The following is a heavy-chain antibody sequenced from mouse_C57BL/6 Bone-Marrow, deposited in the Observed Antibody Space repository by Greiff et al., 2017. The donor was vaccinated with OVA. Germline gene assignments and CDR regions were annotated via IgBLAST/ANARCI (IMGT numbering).Heavy chain of an antibody. J-gene: IGHJ2*01. CDR1: GFNIKNTY. D-gene: IGHD1-1*01. Sequence: EVQLQQSVAELVRPGASVKLSCTASGFNIKNTYIHWVKQRPEQGLEWIGRIDPANGNTKYAPKFQGKATITADTSSNTAYLQLSSLTSEDTAIYYCASPITTVVAPYYFDYWGQGTTLTVSS. CDR3: ASPITTVVAPYYFDY. CDR2: IDPANGNT. V-gene: IGHV14-3*01.